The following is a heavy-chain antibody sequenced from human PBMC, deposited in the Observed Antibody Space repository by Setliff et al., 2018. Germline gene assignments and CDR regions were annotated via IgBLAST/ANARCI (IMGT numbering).Heavy chain of an antibody. CDR1: GYTFTTYT. J-gene: IGHJ3*02. V-gene: IGHV7-4-1*02. CDR3: AREGEGSTFFPLDAFDI. D-gene: IGHD3-16*01. Sequence: ASVKVSCKASGYTFTTYTMNWVRQAPGQGLEWMGWINTNTGNPTYAQGFTGRFVFSLDTSVSTAYLQINSLEAEDTAVYYCAREGEGSTFFPLDAFDIWGQGTMVTVSS. CDR2: INTNTGNP.